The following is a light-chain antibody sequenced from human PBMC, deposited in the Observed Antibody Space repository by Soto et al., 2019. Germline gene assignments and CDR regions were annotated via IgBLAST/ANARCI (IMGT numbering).Light chain of an antibody. J-gene: IGLJ1*01. CDR1: SSDVGTYNL. Sequence: QSVLTQPASVSGSPGQSITISCTGTSSDVGTYNLVSWHQQHPGKAPKLMIYEVSKQPSGVSTRFSGSKSGNTASLTISGLQAEDEADYYCCSYARSSSYVFGTGTKVTVL. V-gene: IGLV2-23*02. CDR2: EVS. CDR3: CSYARSSSYV.